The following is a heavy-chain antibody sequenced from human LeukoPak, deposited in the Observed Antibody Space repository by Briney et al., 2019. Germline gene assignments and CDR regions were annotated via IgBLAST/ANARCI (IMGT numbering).Heavy chain of an antibody. Sequence: GASVKVSCKASGGTFSSYAISWVRQAPGQGLEWMGRIIPIFGIANYAQKFQGRVTITADKSTSTAYMELSSLRSEDTAVYYCARGNNAYCSGGSCYPNWGQGTLVTVSS. CDR1: GGTFSSYA. D-gene: IGHD2-15*01. CDR3: ARGNNAYCSGGSCYPN. V-gene: IGHV1-69*04. J-gene: IGHJ4*02. CDR2: IIPIFGIA.